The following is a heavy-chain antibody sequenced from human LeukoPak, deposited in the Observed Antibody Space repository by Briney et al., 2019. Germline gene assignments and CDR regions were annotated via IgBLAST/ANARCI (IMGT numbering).Heavy chain of an antibody. CDR1: GGPISSYY. CDR2: IYYRGSP. V-gene: IGHV4-59*08. Sequence: SETLSLTCTVSGGPISSYYRSWIRQPPGKGLEWIGYIYYRGSPNYNPSLKSRVTISVHTSKKQFSLKLSSVTAADTAVYYCARSIAVAGIVSDYYYYGMDVWGQGTTVTVSS. CDR3: ARSIAVAGIVSDYYYYGMDV. J-gene: IGHJ6*02. D-gene: IGHD6-19*01.